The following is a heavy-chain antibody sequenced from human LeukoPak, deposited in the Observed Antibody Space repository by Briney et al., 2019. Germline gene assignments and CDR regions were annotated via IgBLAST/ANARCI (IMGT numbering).Heavy chain of an antibody. D-gene: IGHD2-21*02. Sequence: GGSLRLSCAASGFTFSSYSMNWIRQAPGKGLEWVSSISSSSSYIYYADSVKGRFTISRDNAKNSLYLQMNSLRAEDTAVYYCARGSQLYFTWHIVVVTARFDYWGQGTLVTVSS. V-gene: IGHV3-21*01. CDR2: ISSSSSYI. CDR3: ARGSQLYFTWHIVVVTARFDY. J-gene: IGHJ4*02. CDR1: GFTFSSYS.